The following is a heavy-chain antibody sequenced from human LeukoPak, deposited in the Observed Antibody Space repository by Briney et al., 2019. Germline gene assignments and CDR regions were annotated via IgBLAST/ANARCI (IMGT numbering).Heavy chain of an antibody. CDR3: ARWNYYGSGSYPYYFDY. D-gene: IGHD3-10*01. Sequence: GGSLRLSCVASGFTVSSNYMNWVRQAPGRGLEWVSVLYSGGSTSYADSVKGRFTISRDNSKNTLYLEMNSLRAEDTAVYYCARWNYYGSGSYPYYFDYWGQGTLVTVSS. CDR2: LYSGGST. V-gene: IGHV3-66*01. CDR1: GFTVSSNY. J-gene: IGHJ4*02.